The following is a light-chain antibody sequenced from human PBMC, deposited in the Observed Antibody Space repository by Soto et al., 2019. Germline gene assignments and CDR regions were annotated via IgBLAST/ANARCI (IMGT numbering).Light chain of an antibody. CDR1: QTITSNY. CDR2: GAS. CDR3: HQYGTSLWT. Sequence: VLTQSPGTLSMSPRERAALSFRASQTITSNYLAWYQQKPGQAPRLLIFGASKKATGIPDRFSGSGSGTDFTLTISRMEPEDFAVYYCHQYGTSLWTFGQGTKVDXK. J-gene: IGKJ1*01. V-gene: IGKV3-20*01.